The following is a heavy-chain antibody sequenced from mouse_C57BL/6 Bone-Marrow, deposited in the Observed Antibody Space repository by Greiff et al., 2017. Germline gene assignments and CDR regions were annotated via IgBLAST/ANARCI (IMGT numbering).Heavy chain of an antibody. CDR3: ARAVDAPFAY. J-gene: IGHJ3*01. CDR1: GYTFTDYY. D-gene: IGHD1-1*01. V-gene: IGHV1-76*01. Sequence: QVQLKESGAELVRPGASVKLSCTASGYTFTDYYINWVKQRPGQGLEWIARIYPGSGNTYYNEKFKGKATLTAEKSSSTAYMQLSSLTSEDSAVYFCARAVDAPFAYWGQGTLVTVSA. CDR2: IYPGSGNT.